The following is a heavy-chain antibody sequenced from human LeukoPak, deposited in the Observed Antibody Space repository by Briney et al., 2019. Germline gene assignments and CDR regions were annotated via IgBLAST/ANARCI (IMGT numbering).Heavy chain of an antibody. CDR1: GGSVINTNW. D-gene: IGHD3-3*01. CDR2: VHLDGRT. Sequence: KPSGTLSLTCGVSGGSVINTNWWTWVRPPPGKGLEWIGEVHLDGRTNYNPSLESRLTMSVDVSENQVSLKLTSVTAADTAVYYCAREGGFYRPLDYSGQGTLVTVSS. V-gene: IGHV4-4*02. CDR3: AREGGFYRPLDY. J-gene: IGHJ4*02.